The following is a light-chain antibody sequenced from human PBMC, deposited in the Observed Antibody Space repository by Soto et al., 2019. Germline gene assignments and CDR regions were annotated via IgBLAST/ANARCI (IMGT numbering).Light chain of an antibody. Sequence: DIQMTQSPSTLSASVGDRVTITCRASQSISYWLAWYQQKPGKAPNLLIYKASSLESGVPSRFSGSGSGTEFTLTITSLQPDDFATYYCRHYNTYSPPYTFGQGTKPEIK. J-gene: IGKJ2*01. CDR3: RHYNTYSPPYT. CDR2: KAS. CDR1: QSISYW. V-gene: IGKV1-5*03.